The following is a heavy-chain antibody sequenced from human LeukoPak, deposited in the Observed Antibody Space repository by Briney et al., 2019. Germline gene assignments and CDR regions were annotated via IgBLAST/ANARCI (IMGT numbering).Heavy chain of an antibody. CDR1: GMTFSSFG. CDR2: LSGSGGST. D-gene: IGHD3-22*01. V-gene: IGHV3-23*01. CDR3: AKDHFYDSSSFDY. J-gene: IGHJ4*02. Sequence: PGGSLRLSCAASGMTFSSFGMHWVRQAPGKGLEWVSALSGSGGSTFYADSVRGRFIVSRDNSKNTLFLQMNSLRAEDTAVYYCAKDHFYDSSSFDYWGQGTLVTVSS.